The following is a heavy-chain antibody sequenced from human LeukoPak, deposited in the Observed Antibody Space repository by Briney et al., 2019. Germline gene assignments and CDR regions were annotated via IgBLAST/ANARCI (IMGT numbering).Heavy chain of an antibody. D-gene: IGHD2/OR15-2a*01. CDR1: GFTFTNYA. Sequence: GGSLRLSCAASGFTFTNYAMSWVRQAPGKGLEWVSAISGRPSYADSVKGRFTISRDSSKNTLYLQVNSLRAEDTAVYYCAKALDYWYFDYWGQGTLVTVSS. V-gene: IGHV3-23*01. J-gene: IGHJ4*02. CDR3: AKALDYWYFDY. CDR2: ISGRP.